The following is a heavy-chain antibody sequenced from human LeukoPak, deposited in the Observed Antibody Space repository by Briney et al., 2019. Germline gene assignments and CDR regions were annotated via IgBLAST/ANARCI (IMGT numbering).Heavy chain of an antibody. V-gene: IGHV3-30*18. CDR3: AKGVSGWYGEY. J-gene: IGHJ4*02. D-gene: IGHD6-19*01. Sequence: PGGSLRLSCAASGFTFSSYGMHWVRQAPGKGLEWVAVISYDGSNKYYADSVKGRFTISRDNSKNTLYLQMNSLRAEDTAVYYCAKGVSGWYGEYWGQGTLVTVSS. CDR1: GFTFSSYG. CDR2: ISYDGSNK.